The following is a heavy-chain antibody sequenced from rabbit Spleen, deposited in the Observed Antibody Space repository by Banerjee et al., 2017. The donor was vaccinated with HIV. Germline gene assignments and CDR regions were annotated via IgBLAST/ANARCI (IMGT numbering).Heavy chain of an antibody. V-gene: IGHV1S40*01. J-gene: IGHJ6*01. CDR1: GVSFSGDSY. CDR3: ARDTASSFSSYGMDL. Sequence: QSLEESGGGLVQPEGSLTLTCTTSGVSFSGDSYMCWVRQAPGKGLEWVVCIDAGSSGFTYFASWAKGRFTISKTSSTTVTLQMTSLTAADTATYFCARDTASSFSSYGMDLWGPGSLVTVS. CDR2: IDAGSSGFT. D-gene: IGHD8-1*01.